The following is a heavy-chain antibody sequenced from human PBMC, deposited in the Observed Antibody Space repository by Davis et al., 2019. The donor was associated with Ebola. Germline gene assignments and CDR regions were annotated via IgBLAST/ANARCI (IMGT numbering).Heavy chain of an antibody. Sequence: GESLKISCAASGFTFSSYAMHWVRQAPGKGLEWVAVISYDGSNKYYADSVKGRFTISRDNSKNTLYLQMNSLRAEDTAVYYCARDNAGSGSYYNVGYYYYGMDVWGQGTTVTVSS. D-gene: IGHD3-10*01. CDR2: ISYDGSNK. CDR1: GFTFSSYA. V-gene: IGHV3-30-3*01. J-gene: IGHJ6*02. CDR3: ARDNAGSGSYYNVGYYYYGMDV.